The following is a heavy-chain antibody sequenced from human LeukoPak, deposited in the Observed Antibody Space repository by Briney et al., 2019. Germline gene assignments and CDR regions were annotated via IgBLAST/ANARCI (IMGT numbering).Heavy chain of an antibody. CDR2: ISGSGGSA. CDR3: AKVSRSEAGTPYYFDY. CDR1: GFTVSSNY. Sequence: GGSLRLSCAASGFTVSSNYMSWVRQAPGKGLEWVSTISGSGGSAYYADSVKGRFAISRDNSNNTLFLQMNSLRAEDTAVYYCAKVSRSEAGTPYYFDYWGQGTLLTVSS. D-gene: IGHD6-19*01. V-gene: IGHV3-23*01. J-gene: IGHJ4*02.